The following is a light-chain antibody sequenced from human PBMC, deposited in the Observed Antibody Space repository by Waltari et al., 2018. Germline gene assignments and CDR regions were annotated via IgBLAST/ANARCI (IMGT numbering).Light chain of an antibody. V-gene: IGLV4-69*01. CDR3: QTGGHGTWV. CDR1: SGHSSNV. J-gene: IGLJ3*02. Sequence: QLVLTQSPSASASLGASVKLTCTLSSGHSSNVIAWLQQQSEKGPRYLMKVNSDGSRSKGDESPDRFSGSSSGAERYLTISSLQSEDEADYYCQTGGHGTWVFGGGTKLTVL. CDR2: VNSDGSR.